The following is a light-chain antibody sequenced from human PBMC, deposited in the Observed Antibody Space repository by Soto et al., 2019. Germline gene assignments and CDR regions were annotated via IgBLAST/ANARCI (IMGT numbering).Light chain of an antibody. Sequence: QFVLSQPPSWSGTPGPRVTVSCSGCRSNIGSNTVHWYQQLPGAAPKLLIDRDNQRPSGVPDRFAASKSGTSASLAISGLQSEDEGHYYRASWDASDHAIYAFGNGTQVT. J-gene: IGLJ1*01. CDR3: ASWDASDHAIYA. CDR2: RDN. V-gene: IGLV1-44*01. CDR1: RSNIGSNT.